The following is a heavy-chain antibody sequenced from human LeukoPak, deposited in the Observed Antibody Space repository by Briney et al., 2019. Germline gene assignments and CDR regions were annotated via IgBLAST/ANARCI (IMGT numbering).Heavy chain of an antibody. CDR3: ARDGSGTVTPTFDY. J-gene: IGHJ4*02. D-gene: IGHD4-11*01. V-gene: IGHV3-48*04. CDR2: ITPSGFTV. CDR1: GFTFSSHS. Sequence: PGGSLRLSCAASGFTFSSHSMNWVRQAPGKGLEWLSYITPSGFTVYSDSVQGRFTISRDSAKNSVYLQMNSLRAEDTAVYYCARDGSGTVTPTFDYWGQGTLVIVSS.